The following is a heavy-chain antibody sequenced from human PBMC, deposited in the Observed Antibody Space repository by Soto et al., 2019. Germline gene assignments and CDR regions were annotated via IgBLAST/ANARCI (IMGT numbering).Heavy chain of an antibody. V-gene: IGHV3-23*01. CDR2: VNNGGGGT. CDR3: AKERLGRGIDY. Sequence: EVLLLDSGGGLVQPGGSLRLSCAASGFTFSNYAMTWVRQAPGKGPEWISTVNNGGGGTYYADSVKGRFTISRDNSKNTLYLLVSSLRAEDTAVYYCAKERLGRGIDYWGQGILVTVSS. J-gene: IGHJ4*02. D-gene: IGHD3-10*01. CDR1: GFTFSNYA.